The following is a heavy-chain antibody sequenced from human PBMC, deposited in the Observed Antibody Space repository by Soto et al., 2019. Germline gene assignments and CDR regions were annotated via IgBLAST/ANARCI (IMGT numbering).Heavy chain of an antibody. J-gene: IGHJ4*02. V-gene: IGHV3-73*02. CDR3: TRLVLGSVVY. CDR2: IRSKANSYAT. Sequence: EVQLVESGGALVQPGGSLKLSCAASGFTFSGSTMHWVRQASGKGLEWVGRIRSKANSYATAYAASVKGRFTISRDDSKNTAYLQMNSLKTEDTAVYYCTRLVLGSVVYWGQGTLVTVSS. D-gene: IGHD2-15*01. CDR1: GFTFSGST.